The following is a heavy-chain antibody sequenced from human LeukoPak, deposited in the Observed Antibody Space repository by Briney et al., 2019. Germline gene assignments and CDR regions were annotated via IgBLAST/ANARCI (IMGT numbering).Heavy chain of an antibody. J-gene: IGHJ4*02. CDR2: ISYDGSNK. D-gene: IGHD3-16*01. CDR3: AKDLLGGDTFDY. Sequence: GGSLRLSCAASGFTFSSYGMHWVRQAPGKGLEWVAVISYDGSNKYYADSVKGRFTISRDNSKNTLYLQMNSLRAEDTAVYYCAKDLLGGDTFDYWGQGTLVTVSS. CDR1: GFTFSSYG. V-gene: IGHV3-30*18.